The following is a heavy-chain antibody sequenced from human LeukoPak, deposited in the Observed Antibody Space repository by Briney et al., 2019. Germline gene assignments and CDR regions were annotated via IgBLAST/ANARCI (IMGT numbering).Heavy chain of an antibody. Sequence: GGSLRLSCAASGFTFSSYAMSWVRQAPGKGLEWVSAISGSGGSTYYADSVKGRFTISRDNSKNTLYLQMNSLRAEDTAVYYCARVGDGSNDAFDIWGQGTMVTVSS. CDR2: ISGSGGST. J-gene: IGHJ3*02. D-gene: IGHD5-24*01. CDR1: GFTFSSYA. V-gene: IGHV3-23*01. CDR3: ARVGDGSNDAFDI.